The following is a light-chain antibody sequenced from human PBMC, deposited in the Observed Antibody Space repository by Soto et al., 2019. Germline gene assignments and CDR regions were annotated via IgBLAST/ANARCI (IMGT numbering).Light chain of an antibody. J-gene: IGLJ2*01. CDR3: AAWDDSLTGVV. Sequence: QSVLTQPPSASGTPGQRVTISCSGSSSNIGSNSVNWYQQLPKTAPKLLIYSDNQRPSGAPDRFSGSKSGTSASLAINGLQSEDEADYYCAAWDDSLTGVVFGGGTKVTVL. CDR2: SDN. V-gene: IGLV1-44*01. CDR1: SSNIGSNS.